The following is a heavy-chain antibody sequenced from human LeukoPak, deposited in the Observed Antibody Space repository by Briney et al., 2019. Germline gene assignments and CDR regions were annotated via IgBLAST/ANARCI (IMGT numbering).Heavy chain of an antibody. D-gene: IGHD3-16*01. Sequence: GGSLRLSCAASGFTFSSYWMSWVRQAPGKGLEWVANIKVDGSEKHYVDSVKGRLTISRDNAKNSLYLQMNSLRAEDTAVYYCAREIPGGAINLDYWGQGTLVTVSS. CDR3: AREIPGGAINLDY. J-gene: IGHJ4*02. CDR1: GFTFSSYW. V-gene: IGHV3-7*01. CDR2: IKVDGSEK.